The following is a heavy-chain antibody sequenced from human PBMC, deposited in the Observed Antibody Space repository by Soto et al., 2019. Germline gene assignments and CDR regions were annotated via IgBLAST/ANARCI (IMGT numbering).Heavy chain of an antibody. CDR3: ARTYYYGSGASSNWFDP. CDR2: INHSGST. Sequence: PSETLSITCAGYGESFTGYYWSWIRQPPGKGLEWIGEINHSGSTNYNPSLKSRVTLSVDTSKNQFSLKLSSVTAADTAVYYCARTYYYGSGASSNWFDPWGQGTLVTVS. V-gene: IGHV4-34*01. D-gene: IGHD3-10*01. J-gene: IGHJ5*02. CDR1: GESFTGYY.